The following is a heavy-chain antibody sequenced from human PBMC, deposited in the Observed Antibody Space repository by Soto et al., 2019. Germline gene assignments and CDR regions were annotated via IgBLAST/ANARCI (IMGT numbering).Heavy chain of an antibody. CDR1: GYTFTSYG. J-gene: IGHJ6*02. D-gene: IGHD3-3*01. CDR3: ARGMYYDFWSGYWPTAYYYYGMDV. Sequence: SVKVSCKASGYTFTSYGISWVRQAPGQGLEWMGWISAYNGNTNYAQKLQGRVTMTTDTSTSTAYMELRSLRSDDTAVYYCARGMYYDFWSGYWPTAYYYYGMDVWGQGTTVTVSS. CDR2: ISAYNGNT. V-gene: IGHV1-18*04.